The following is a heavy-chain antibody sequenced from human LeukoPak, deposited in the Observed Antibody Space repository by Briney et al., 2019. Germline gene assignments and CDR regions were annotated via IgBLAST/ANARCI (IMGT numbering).Heavy chain of an antibody. CDR2: INHSGST. D-gene: IGHD6-13*01. CDR3: ARAPVNPIAAAGTGGRNWFDP. V-gene: IGHV4-34*01. Sequence: SETLSLTCAVYGGSFSGYYWSWIRQPPGKGLEWIGEINHSGSTNYNPSLKSRVTISVDTSENQFSLKLSSVTAADTAVYYCARAPVNPIAAAGTGGRNWFDPWGQGTLVTVSS. J-gene: IGHJ5*02. CDR1: GGSFSGYY.